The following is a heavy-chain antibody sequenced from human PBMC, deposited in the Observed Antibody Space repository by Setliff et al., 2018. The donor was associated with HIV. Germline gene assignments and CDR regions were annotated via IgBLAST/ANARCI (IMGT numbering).Heavy chain of an antibody. V-gene: IGHV4-39*02. J-gene: IGHJ4*02. Sequence: KPSETLSLTCAVSGASITTNSYYWGWIRQTPEKGLEWIGDFYYSGTTYYNPSLKSRATISVDTSQNQFSLRLSSVTAADTAVYYCARDFISDSSGYYSSHFDCWGQGTLVTVSS. CDR2: FYYSGTT. CDR3: ARDFISDSSGYYSSHFDC. D-gene: IGHD3-22*01. CDR1: GASITTNSYY.